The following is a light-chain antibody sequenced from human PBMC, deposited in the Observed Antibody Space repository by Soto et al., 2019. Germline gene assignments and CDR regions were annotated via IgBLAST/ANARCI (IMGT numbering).Light chain of an antibody. CDR2: GTS. V-gene: IGKV3-20*01. J-gene: IGKJ1*01. CDR3: PAYGSWT. CDR1: QTISSNY. Sequence: EIVLTQSPGTLSVSPGERATLSCRASQTISSNYLALYQQKPGQAPSLLIYGTSSRATGIPDRFSGSGSGTDITLAIGGLDPENSGIYDCPAYGSWTFGQGTKMEIK.